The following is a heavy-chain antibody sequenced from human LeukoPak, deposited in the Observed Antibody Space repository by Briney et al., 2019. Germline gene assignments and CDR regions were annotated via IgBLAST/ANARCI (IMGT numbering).Heavy chain of an antibody. V-gene: IGHV3-30*04. CDR2: ISYDGSNK. D-gene: IGHD3-9*01. Sequence: GGSLRLSCAASGFTFSSHAMHWVRQAPGKGLEWVAVISYDGSNKYYADSVKGRFTISRDNSKNTLYLQMNSLRAEDTAVYYCARAKYYDILTGRRGYYYYGMDVWGKGTTVTVSS. CDR1: GFTFSSHA. J-gene: IGHJ6*04. CDR3: ARAKYYDILTGRRGYYYYGMDV.